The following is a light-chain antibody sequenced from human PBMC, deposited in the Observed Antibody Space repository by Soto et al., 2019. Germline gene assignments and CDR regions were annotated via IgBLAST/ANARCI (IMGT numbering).Light chain of an antibody. CDR2: EVR. V-gene: IGLV2-8*01. J-gene: IGLJ1*01. Sequence: QSALTPPPSASGSPGQSVTISCTGSSSDFGGYNYVSWYQQHPGKAPKLVIYEVRKRPSRVPDRFSGSKSGNTASLTVSGLQAEDEADYYCSSYTGTNNFGVFGPGTKVT. CDR1: SSDFGGYNY. CDR3: SSYTGTNNFGV.